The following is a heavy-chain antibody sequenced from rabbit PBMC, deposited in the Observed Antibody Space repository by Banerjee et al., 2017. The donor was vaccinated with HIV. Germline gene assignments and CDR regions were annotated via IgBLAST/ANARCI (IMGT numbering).Heavy chain of an antibody. CDR2: INTISGDT. Sequence: QSLEESGGDRVKPGASLTLTCKASGFDFSNYYMSWVRQAPGKGLEWIGCINTISGDTVYATWAKGRFTISKTSSTTVTLQMTSLTAADTATYFCARSEASTAWNLWGQGTLVTVS. CDR1: GFDFSNYY. V-gene: IGHV1S40*01. D-gene: IGHD7-1*01. J-gene: IGHJ4*01. CDR3: ARSEASTAWNL.